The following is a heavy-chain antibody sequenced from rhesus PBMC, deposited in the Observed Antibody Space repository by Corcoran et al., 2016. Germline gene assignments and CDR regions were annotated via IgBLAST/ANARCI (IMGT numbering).Heavy chain of an antibody. CDR2: IKNKASGGTA. CDR1: GFTFSSYD. V-gene: IGHV3-16*01. D-gene: IGHD6-31*01. J-gene: IGHJ4*01. Sequence: EVQLVESGGGLVQPGGSLRLSCAASGFTFSSYDMSWVRQAQGKGLEWVGRIKNKASGGTAAYAESLKGRFTISRDDSKNTLYLQMNSLKTEDTAVYYCATIIAAAGNGFDYWGQGVLVTVSS. CDR3: ATIIAAAGNGFDY.